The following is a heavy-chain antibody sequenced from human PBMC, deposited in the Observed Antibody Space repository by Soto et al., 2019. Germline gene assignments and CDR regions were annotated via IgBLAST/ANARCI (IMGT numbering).Heavy chain of an antibody. CDR3: VRYSSSGAFDT. J-gene: IGHJ5*02. Sequence: PGGSLRLSCAASVFTFSSYAMSWVRQSRGKGLEWVSAISGSGGSTYYADSVKGRFTISRDNSKNTLYLQMNSLRAEDTAVYYCVRYSSSGAFDTWGQGTPVTVSS. D-gene: IGHD6-6*01. V-gene: IGHV3-23*01. CDR2: ISGSGGST. CDR1: VFTFSSYA.